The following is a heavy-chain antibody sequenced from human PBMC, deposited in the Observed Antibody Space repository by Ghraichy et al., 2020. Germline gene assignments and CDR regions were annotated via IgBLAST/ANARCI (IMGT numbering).Heavy chain of an antibody. D-gene: IGHD2-2*01. CDR3: ARSAVPAPFDY. V-gene: IGHV3-30-3*01. J-gene: IGHJ4*02. CDR1: GFTFSSYA. CDR2: ISYDGSNK. Sequence: GGSLRLSCAASGFTFSSYAMHWVRQAPGKGLEWVAVISYDGSNKYYADSVKGRFTISRDNSKNTLYLQMNSLRAEDTAVYYCARSAVPAPFDYWGQGTLVTVSS.